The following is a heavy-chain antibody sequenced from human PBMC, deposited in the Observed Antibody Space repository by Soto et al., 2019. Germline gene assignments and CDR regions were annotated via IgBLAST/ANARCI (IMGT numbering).Heavy chain of an antibody. CDR3: ARNSDYDLGSGYSFDY. V-gene: IGHV4-59*01. CDR1: GRSITSFH. D-gene: IGHD5-12*01. CDR2: IYSSGST. Sequence: SDTLSLTCTVSGRSITSFHWSWIRQPPGKGLEWIGYIYSSGSTIYNPSLKSRVTISVDTSKNQFSLKLSSVTAADTAVYYCARNSDYDLGSGYSFDYWGQGTLVTVS. J-gene: IGHJ4*02.